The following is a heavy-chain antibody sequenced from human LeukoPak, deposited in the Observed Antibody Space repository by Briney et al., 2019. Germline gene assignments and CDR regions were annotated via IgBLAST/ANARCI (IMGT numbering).Heavy chain of an antibody. D-gene: IGHD6-19*01. CDR2: INSDGSST. CDR1: GFTFSSYL. J-gene: IGHJ5*02. V-gene: IGHV3-74*01. Sequence: GGSLRLSCAASGFTFSSYLMHWVRQAPGKGLVWVSRINSDGSSTSYADSVKGRFTISRDNAKNTLYLQMNSLRAEDTAVYYCARSHSGWYGGWFDPWGQGTLVTVSS. CDR3: ARSHSGWYGGWFDP.